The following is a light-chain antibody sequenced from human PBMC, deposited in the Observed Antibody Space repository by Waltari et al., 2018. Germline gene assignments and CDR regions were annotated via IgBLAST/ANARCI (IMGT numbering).Light chain of an antibody. CDR2: YDS. CDR1: NIGTNS. V-gene: IGLV3-21*04. CDR3: QVWDANNDPGV. Sequence: SYVLTQPPSVSVAPGKTARITCGGNNIGTNSVPWYQQKPGQAPILVISYDSDRPSGIPERFSGSNSGNTATLTISRVEAADEADYYCQVWDANNDPGVFGTGTEVTVL. J-gene: IGLJ1*01.